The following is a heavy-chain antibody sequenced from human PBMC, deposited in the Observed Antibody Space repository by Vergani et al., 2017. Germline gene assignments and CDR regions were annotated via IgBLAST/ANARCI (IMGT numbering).Heavy chain of an antibody. CDR2: IGTAGDT. CDR3: ARRDSSSPALDY. V-gene: IGHV3-13*01. Sequence: VQLVESGGGLVKPGGSLRLSCAASGFTFSDYYMSWIRQATGKGLEWVSAIGTAGDTYYPGSVKGRFTISRENAKNSLYLQMNGLRAGDTAVYYCARRDSSSPALDYWGQGTLVTVSS. CDR1: GFTFSDYY. D-gene: IGHD6-6*01. J-gene: IGHJ4*02.